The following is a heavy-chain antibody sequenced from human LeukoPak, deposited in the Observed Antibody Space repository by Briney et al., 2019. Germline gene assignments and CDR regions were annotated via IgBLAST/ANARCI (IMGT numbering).Heavy chain of an antibody. CDR1: GFTFSTYA. D-gene: IGHD5-12*01. CDR2: ISSSSYI. J-gene: IGHJ5*02. Sequence: GGSLRLSCSASGFTFSTYAMHWVRQAPGKGLEWVSSISSSSYIYYADSVKGRFTISRDNAKNSLYLQMNSLRAEDTAVYYCARSATSGYDSTWGQGTLVTVSS. CDR3: ARSATSGYDST. V-gene: IGHV3-21*01.